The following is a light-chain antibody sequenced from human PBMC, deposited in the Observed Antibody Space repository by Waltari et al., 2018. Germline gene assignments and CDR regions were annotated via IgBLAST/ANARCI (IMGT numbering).Light chain of an antibody. CDR2: GLS. Sequence: DIQMTQSPSTLSASLGDRVTITCRASQSISSWLAWYQQKPGKAPKLLIYGLSSLQSGVPSRFSGSGSGTEFTLTISSLQPDDFAIYYCQQYKTYPHTFGQGTRLEIK. V-gene: IGKV1-5*03. J-gene: IGKJ2*01. CDR1: QSISSW. CDR3: QQYKTYPHT.